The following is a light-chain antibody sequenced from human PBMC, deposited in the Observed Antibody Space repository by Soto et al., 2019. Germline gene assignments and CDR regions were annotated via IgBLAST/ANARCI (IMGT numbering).Light chain of an antibody. J-gene: IGKJ1*01. CDR2: DAS. V-gene: IGKV3-11*01. CDR3: QQRSNWPRT. Sequence: EIVLTQSPATLSLSPGERATLSCRASQSVNSYLAWYQQKPGQAPRLLIYDASNRATGIPARFSGSGSGTDFTLTISSLEPEDLAVYYCQQRSNWPRTFGQGTKVEIK. CDR1: QSVNSY.